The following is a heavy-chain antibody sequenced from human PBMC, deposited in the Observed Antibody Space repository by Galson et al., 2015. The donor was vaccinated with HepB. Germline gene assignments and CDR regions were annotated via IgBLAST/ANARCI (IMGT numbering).Heavy chain of an antibody. CDR3: AREIDPVTTRSFDY. D-gene: IGHD4-11*01. Sequence: ETLSLTCTVSGGSISSYYWSWIRQPAGKGLEWIGRVYTSGSSNYSPSLKSRVTMSVDTSKNQFSLKLSSVTAADTAVYYCAREIDPVTTRSFDYWGQGTLVTVSS. V-gene: IGHV4-4*07. CDR1: GGSISSYY. J-gene: IGHJ4*02. CDR2: VYTSGSS.